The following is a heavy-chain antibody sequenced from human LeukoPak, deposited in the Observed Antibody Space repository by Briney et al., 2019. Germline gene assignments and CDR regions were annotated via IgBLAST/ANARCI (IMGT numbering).Heavy chain of an antibody. CDR2: ISGNAGST. D-gene: IGHD2-15*01. CDR3: AKGCSGGSCYSGLYLY. CDR1: GFTFSSFA. V-gene: IGHV3-23*01. Sequence: PGGSLRLSCAASGFTFSSFAMSWVRQAPGKGLEWVSAISGNAGSTYYADSVKGRFTISRDNSKNTLYLQMNSLRAEDTAVYYCAKGCSGGSCYSGLYLYWGQGTLVTVSS. J-gene: IGHJ4*02.